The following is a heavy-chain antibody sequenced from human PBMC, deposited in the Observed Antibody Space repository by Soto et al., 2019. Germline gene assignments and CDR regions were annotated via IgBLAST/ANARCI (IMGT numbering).Heavy chain of an antibody. CDR3: ARDRGIPGIAVAGTAPFDY. D-gene: IGHD6-19*01. CDR1: GYTFTSYG. Sequence: GASVKVSCKASGYTFTSYGISWVRQAPGQGLEWMGWISAYNGNTNYAQKLQGRVTVTTDTSTSTAYMELRSLRSDDTAVYYCARDRGIPGIAVAGTAPFDYWGQGTLVTVSS. J-gene: IGHJ4*02. V-gene: IGHV1-18*01. CDR2: ISAYNGNT.